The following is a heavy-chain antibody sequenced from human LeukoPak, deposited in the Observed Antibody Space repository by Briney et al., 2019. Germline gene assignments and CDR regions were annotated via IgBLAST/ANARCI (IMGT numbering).Heavy chain of an antibody. CDR2: INHSGST. CDR1: GGSISSYY. D-gene: IGHD2-21*02. CDR3: ARDSLIMTD. J-gene: IGHJ4*02. V-gene: IGHV4-59*12. Sequence: SETLSLTCTVSGGSISSYYWNWIRQPPGKGLEWIGYINHSGSTTYNPSLKTRVTISVDTSKNQFSLKLSSVTAADTAVYYCARDSLIMTDWGQGTLVTVSS.